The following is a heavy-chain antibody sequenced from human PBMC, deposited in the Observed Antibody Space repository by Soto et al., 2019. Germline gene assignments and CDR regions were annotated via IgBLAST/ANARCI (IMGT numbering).Heavy chain of an antibody. D-gene: IGHD2-2*01. J-gene: IGHJ5*02. Sequence: ASVKVSCKASGYTFTSYYMHWVRQAPGQGLVWMGIINPSGGSTSYAQKFQGRVTMTRDTSTSTVYMELSSLRSEDTAVYYCARDDCSSTSCYAGSHWFDPWGQGTLVTVSS. CDR1: GYTFTSYY. CDR2: INPSGGST. V-gene: IGHV1-46*01. CDR3: ARDDCSSTSCYAGSHWFDP.